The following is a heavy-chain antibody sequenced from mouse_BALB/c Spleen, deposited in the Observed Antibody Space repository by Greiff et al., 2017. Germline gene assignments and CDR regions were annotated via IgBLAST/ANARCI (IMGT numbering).Heavy chain of an antibody. CDR1: GFSLTSYG. D-gene: IGHD2-4*01. CDR2: IWRGGST. J-gene: IGHJ4*01. V-gene: IGHV2-5-1*01. Sequence: QVQLQQPGPSLVQPSQSLSITCTVSGFSLTSYGVHWVRQSPGKGLEWLGVIWRGGSTDYNADFMSRLSITKDNSKSQVFFKMNSLQADDTAIYYCASMITGYAMDCWGQGTSVTVSS. CDR3: ASMITGYAMDC.